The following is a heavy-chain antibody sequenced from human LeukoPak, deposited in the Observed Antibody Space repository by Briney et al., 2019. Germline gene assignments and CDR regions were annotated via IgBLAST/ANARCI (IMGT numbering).Heavy chain of an antibody. CDR2: IYYTGNT. J-gene: IGHJ5*02. CDR3: ARGYSATYGRFDP. V-gene: IGHV4-59*01. CDR1: GGSFSSYY. Sequence: PSETLSLTCAVYGGSFSSYYWSWIRQPPGKGLEWIGYIYYTGNTNYNPSLKSRVTISVDTSKNQFSLKLTSVTAADTAVYFCARGYSATYGRFDPWGQGTLVTVSS. D-gene: IGHD1-26*01.